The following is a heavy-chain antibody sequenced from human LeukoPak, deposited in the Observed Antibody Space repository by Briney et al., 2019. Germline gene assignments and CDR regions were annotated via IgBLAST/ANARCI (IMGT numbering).Heavy chain of an antibody. V-gene: IGHV4-59*08. Sequence: PSETLSLTCTVSGGAISSYYWSWIRQPPGKGLEWIGYFDYSGSPNHNPSFKSRVTISGDPSKNQYSLKLRSVTAADTAVYYCARCRKGVAAPQYYYYGIDVWGQGTTVTVSS. CDR3: ARCRKGVAAPQYYYYGIDV. CDR1: GGAISSYY. J-gene: IGHJ6*02. D-gene: IGHD6-6*01. CDR2: FDYSGSP.